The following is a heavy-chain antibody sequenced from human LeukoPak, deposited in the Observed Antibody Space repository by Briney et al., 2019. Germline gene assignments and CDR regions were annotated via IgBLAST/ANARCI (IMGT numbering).Heavy chain of an antibody. V-gene: IGHV4-59*11. Sequence: SETLSLTCTVSGGSIGSHYWSWIRQPPGKGLEWIGYIYYSGSTNYNPSLKSRVTISVDTSKNQFSLKLSSVTAADTAVYYCARGAVEMATTYFDYWGQGTLVTVSS. CDR1: GGSIGSHY. J-gene: IGHJ4*02. CDR3: ARGAVEMATTYFDY. D-gene: IGHD5-24*01. CDR2: IYYSGST.